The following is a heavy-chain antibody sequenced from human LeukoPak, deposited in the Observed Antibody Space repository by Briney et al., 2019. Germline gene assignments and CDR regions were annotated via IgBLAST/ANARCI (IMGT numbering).Heavy chain of an antibody. CDR1: GGSFSGYY. CDR2: INHSGST. J-gene: IGHJ4*02. V-gene: IGHV4-34*01. Sequence: SETLSLTCAVYGGSFSGYYCSWIRQPPGKGLEWIGEINHSGSTNFNPSLKSRVTISVDTSKNQFSLKLSSVTAADTAIYYCARAARTGGFDYWGQGTLVTVSS. D-gene: IGHD1-14*01. CDR3: ARAARTGGFDY.